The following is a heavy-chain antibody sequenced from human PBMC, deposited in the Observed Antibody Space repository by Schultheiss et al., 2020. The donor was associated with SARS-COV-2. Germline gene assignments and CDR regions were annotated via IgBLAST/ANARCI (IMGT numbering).Heavy chain of an antibody. V-gene: IGHV4/OR15-8*01. CDR3: ARVATPGWWFDP. CDR2: VYHSGPT. Sequence: ESLKISCAASGFTFSSYGMHWVRQPPGKGLEWIGEVYHSGPTNYNPSLTSRVTISVDKSKNQFSLNLSSVTAADTAVYYCARVATPGWWFDPWGQGTLVTVSS. CDR1: GFTFSSYG. J-gene: IGHJ5*02. D-gene: IGHD5-12*01.